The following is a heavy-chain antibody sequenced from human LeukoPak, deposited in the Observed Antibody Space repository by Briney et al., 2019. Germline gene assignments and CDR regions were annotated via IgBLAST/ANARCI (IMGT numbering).Heavy chain of an antibody. J-gene: IGHJ5*02. Sequence: SVKVSCKASGGTFSSYAISWVRQTPGQGLEWMGGIIPIFGTANYAQKFQGRVTITADESTSTAYMELSSLRSEDTAVYYCASTGKQQLVPGLGFDPWGQGTLVTVSS. V-gene: IGHV1-69*13. CDR1: GGTFSSYA. D-gene: IGHD6-13*01. CDR3: ASTGKQQLVPGLGFDP. CDR2: IIPIFGTA.